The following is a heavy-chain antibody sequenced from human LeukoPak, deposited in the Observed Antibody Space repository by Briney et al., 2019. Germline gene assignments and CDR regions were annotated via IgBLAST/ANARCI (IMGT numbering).Heavy chain of an antibody. CDR2: MNPNSGNT. V-gene: IGHV1-8*03. J-gene: IGHJ3*02. Sequence: GASVKVSCTASGYTFTNYDMNWVRQATGQGLEWMGWMNPNSGNTGYAHKFQGRVTITRNTSIRTAYMKLSSLRTADTAVYYCARVCGGDCYHNDAFDTWGQGTMVTVSS. CDR1: GYTFTNYD. CDR3: ARVCGGDCYHNDAFDT. D-gene: IGHD2-21*02.